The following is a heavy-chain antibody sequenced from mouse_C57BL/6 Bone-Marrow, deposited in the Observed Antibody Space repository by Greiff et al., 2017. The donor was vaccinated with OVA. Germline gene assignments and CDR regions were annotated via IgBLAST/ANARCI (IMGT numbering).Heavy chain of an antibody. CDR1: GFTFSSYG. CDR2: ISSGGSYT. D-gene: IGHD1-1*01. V-gene: IGHV5-6*01. CDR3: ARHYYGSSYD. J-gene: IGHJ2*01. Sequence: VQLQQSGGDLVKPGGSLKLSCAASGFTFSSYGMSWVRQTPDKRLEWVATISSGGSYTYYPDSVKGRFTISRDNAKNTLYLQMSSLKSEDTAMYYCARHYYGSSYDWGQGTTLTVSS.